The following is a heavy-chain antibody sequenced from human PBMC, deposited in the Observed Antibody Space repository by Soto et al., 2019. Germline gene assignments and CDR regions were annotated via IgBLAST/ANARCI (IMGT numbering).Heavy chain of an antibody. D-gene: IGHD4-17*01. CDR2: FDPDEAET. CDR1: GYTLNEVA. J-gene: IGHJ5*02. Sequence: ASVQVSGKVSGYTLNEVAMHWVRQAPGKGLEWLGGFDPDEAETIYAQHFQGRVTMTEDTSTDTVYMELSSLRSEDTALYFCTTSHGDYNFDHWGQGTLVTVSS. CDR3: TTSHGDYNFDH. V-gene: IGHV1-24*01.